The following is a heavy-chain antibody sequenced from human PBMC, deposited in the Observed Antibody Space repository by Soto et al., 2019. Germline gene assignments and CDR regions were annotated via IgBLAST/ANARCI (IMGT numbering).Heavy chain of an antibody. CDR1: GDSVSSNSAA. J-gene: IGHJ4*02. V-gene: IGHV6-1*01. CDR3: ARAPKVSGSSQTRPDF. Sequence: SQTLSLTCAISGDSVSSNSAAWNWIRQSPSRGLEWLGRTYYRSKWYNDYAVSVKSRVSISVDTSKNQFSLNLTSVTAADTAVYYCARAPKVSGSSQTRPDFWGQGALVTVSS. D-gene: IGHD6-6*01. CDR2: TYYRSKWYN.